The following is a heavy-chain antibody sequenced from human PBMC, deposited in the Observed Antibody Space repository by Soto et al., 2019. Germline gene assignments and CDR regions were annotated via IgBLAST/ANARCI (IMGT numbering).Heavy chain of an antibody. CDR1: GGSISSYY. CDR3: ARSGDIVVVPGYYYYYMDV. CDR2: IYYSGST. D-gene: IGHD2-2*01. J-gene: IGHJ6*03. Sequence: PSETLSLTCTVSGGSISSYYWSWIRQPPGKGLEWIGYIYYSGSTNYNPSLKSRVTISVDTSKNQFSLKLSSVTAADTAVYYCARSGDIVVVPGYYYYYMDVWGKGTTVTVSS. V-gene: IGHV4-59*01.